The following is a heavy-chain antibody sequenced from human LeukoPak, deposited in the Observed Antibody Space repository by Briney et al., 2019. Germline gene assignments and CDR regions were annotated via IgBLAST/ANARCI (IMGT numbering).Heavy chain of an antibody. Sequence: GGSLRLSCAASGFTFSSYAMHWVRQAPGKGLEWVAVISYDGSNKYYADSVKGRFTISRDNSKNTLYLQMNSLRAEDTAVYYCAKDETLYSSSWYFGYYYYYYMDVWGKGTTVTISS. CDR2: ISYDGSNK. V-gene: IGHV3-30*04. D-gene: IGHD6-13*01. CDR1: GFTFSSYA. CDR3: AKDETLYSSSWYFGYYYYYYMDV. J-gene: IGHJ6*03.